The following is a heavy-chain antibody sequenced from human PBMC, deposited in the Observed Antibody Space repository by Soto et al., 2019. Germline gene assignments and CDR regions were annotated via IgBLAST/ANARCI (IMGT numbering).Heavy chain of an antibody. CDR1: GFTFDDYT. V-gene: IGHV3-43*01. D-gene: IGHD6-19*01. Sequence: GGSLRLSCAASGFTFDDYTMHWVRQAPGKGLEWVSLISWDGGSTYYADSVKGRFTISRDNSKNSLYLQMNSLRTEDTALYYCAKDSGYSSGWYEYYFDYWGQGTLVTVSS. J-gene: IGHJ4*02. CDR2: ISWDGGST. CDR3: AKDSGYSSGWYEYYFDY.